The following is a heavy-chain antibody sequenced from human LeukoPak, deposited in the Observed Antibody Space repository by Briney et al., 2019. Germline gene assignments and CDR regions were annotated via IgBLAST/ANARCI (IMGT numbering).Heavy chain of an antibody. V-gene: IGHV3-11*01. CDR1: GFTFSDYY. Sequence: SGGSLRLSCAAAGFTFSDYYMSWIRQAPGKGLEWVSYISSSGSTIYYADSVKGRFTISRDNAKNSLYLQMNSLRAEGTAVYYCARAYSSSWYSYYYGMDVWGQGTTVTVSS. D-gene: IGHD6-13*01. CDR3: ARAYSSSWYSYYYGMDV. J-gene: IGHJ6*02. CDR2: ISSSGSTI.